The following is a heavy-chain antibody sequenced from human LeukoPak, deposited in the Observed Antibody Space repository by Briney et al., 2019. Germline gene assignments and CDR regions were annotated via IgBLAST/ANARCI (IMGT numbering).Heavy chain of an antibody. CDR3: ARVRSGWYIDY. V-gene: IGHV3-53*01. D-gene: IGHD6-19*01. J-gene: IGHJ4*02. CDR1: GFTVITNY. Sequence: GGSLRLSCAVSGFTVITNYMNWVRQAPGKGLEWVSVVYSGGSTFYADSVKGRFTISRDNSKNTLYLQMNSLRAEDTAVYYCARVRSGWYIDYWGQGTLVTVSS. CDR2: VYSGGST.